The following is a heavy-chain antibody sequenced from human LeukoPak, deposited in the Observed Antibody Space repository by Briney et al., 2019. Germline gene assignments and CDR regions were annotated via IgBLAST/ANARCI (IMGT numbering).Heavy chain of an antibody. CDR3: ARGLNIVVVPAENAFDI. CDR2: ISAYNGNT. Sequence: ASVKVSCKASGYTFTSYGISWVRQAPGQGLEWMGWISAYNGNTNYAQKLQGRVTMTTDTSTSTAYMELRSLRSDDTAVYYCARGLNIVVVPAENAFDIWGQGTMVTVSS. CDR1: GYTFTSYG. J-gene: IGHJ3*02. D-gene: IGHD2-2*01. V-gene: IGHV1-18*01.